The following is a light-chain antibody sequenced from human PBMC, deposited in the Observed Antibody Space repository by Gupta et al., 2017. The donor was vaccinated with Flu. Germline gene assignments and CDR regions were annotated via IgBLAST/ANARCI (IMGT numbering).Light chain of an antibody. J-gene: IGKJ1*01. CDR1: QSVTSSS. V-gene: IGKV3-20*01. Sequence: EIVLTQSPDTLSLSPGERATLSCRASQSVTSSSLAWYQQKPGQPPRLLIYGASRRATDIPDRFSGSGSGTDFTLTIARLEPEDFVAYYCHQYGKAPKTFGQGTRVEIK. CDR2: GAS. CDR3: HQYGKAPKT.